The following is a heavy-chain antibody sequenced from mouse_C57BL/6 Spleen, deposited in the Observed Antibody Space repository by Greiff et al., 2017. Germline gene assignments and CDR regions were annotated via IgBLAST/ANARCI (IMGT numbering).Heavy chain of an antibody. D-gene: IGHD1-1*01. J-gene: IGHJ4*01. V-gene: IGHV3-1*01. CDR2: ISYSGST. Sequence: VQLKESGPGMVKPSQSLSLTCTVTGYSITSGYDWHWIRHFPGNKLEWMGYISYSGSTNYNPSLKSRISITHDTSKNHFFLKLNSVTTEDTATYYCARGITTVVATRGAMDYWGQGTSVTVSS. CDR1: GYSITSGYD. CDR3: ARGITTVVATRGAMDY.